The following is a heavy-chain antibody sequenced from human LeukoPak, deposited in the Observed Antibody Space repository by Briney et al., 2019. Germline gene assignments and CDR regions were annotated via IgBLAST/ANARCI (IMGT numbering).Heavy chain of an antibody. V-gene: IGHV1-46*01. D-gene: IGHD6-19*01. CDR2: INPSGGST. CDR3: ARRSEQWLVRGYYYYYMDV. J-gene: IGHJ6*03. Sequence: EASVKVSCKASGYTFTSYYMHWVRQAPGQGLEWMGIINPSGGSTSYAQKFQGRVTMTRDMSTSTVYMELSRLRSDDTAVYYCARRSEQWLVRGYYYYYMDVWGKGTTVTVSS. CDR1: GYTFTSYY.